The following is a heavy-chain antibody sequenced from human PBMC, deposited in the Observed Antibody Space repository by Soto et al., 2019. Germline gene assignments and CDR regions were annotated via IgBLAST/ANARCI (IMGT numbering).Heavy chain of an antibody. CDR1: GGTFSSYA. Sequence: QVQLVQSGAEVKKPGSSVKVSCKASGGTFSSYAISWVRQAPGQGLEWMGGIIPIFGTANYAQKFQRRVTITADESKSTAYMELSSLRSEDTAVYYCARVLELRSTYYYYGMDVWGQGTTVTVSS. CDR2: IIPIFGTA. J-gene: IGHJ6*02. CDR3: ARVLELRSTYYYYGMDV. D-gene: IGHD1-7*01. V-gene: IGHV1-69*12.